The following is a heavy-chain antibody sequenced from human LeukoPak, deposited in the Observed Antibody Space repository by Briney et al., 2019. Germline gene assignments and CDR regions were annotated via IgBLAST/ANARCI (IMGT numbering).Heavy chain of an antibody. CDR2: IYYSGST. CDR3: ARGGYDILTGYYVDAFDI. J-gene: IGHJ3*02. Sequence: SETLSLTCIVSGVSISTTSYYWSWIRQPPGKGLEWIGYIYYSGSTNYNPSLKSRVTISVDTSKNQFSLKLSSVTAADTAVYYCARGGYDILTGYYVDAFDIWGQGTMVTVSS. V-gene: IGHV4-61*01. D-gene: IGHD3-9*01. CDR1: GVSISTTSYY.